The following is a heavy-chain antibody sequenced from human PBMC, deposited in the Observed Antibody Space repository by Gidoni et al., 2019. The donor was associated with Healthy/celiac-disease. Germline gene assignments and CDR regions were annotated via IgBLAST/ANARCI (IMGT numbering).Heavy chain of an antibody. CDR3: AREKGYSSSWYIED. V-gene: IGHV1-18*04. CDR2: ISAYNGNT. Sequence: HVQPVHSGAEVKKPWSSVKVSCKSSGYTFTSYGISWVRQAPGPGLEWMGWISAYNGNTNYAQKLQGRVTMTTDTSTSKAYMELRSLRSDDTAVYYCAREKGYSSSWYIEDWGQGTLVTVSS. CDR1: GYTFTSYG. J-gene: IGHJ4*02. D-gene: IGHD6-13*01.